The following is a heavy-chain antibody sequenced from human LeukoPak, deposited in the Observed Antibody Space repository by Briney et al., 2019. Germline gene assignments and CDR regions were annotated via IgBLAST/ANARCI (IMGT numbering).Heavy chain of an antibody. CDR1: GGTFSSYA. Sequence: SVKVSCKASGGTFSSYAISWVRQAPGQGLEWMGGIIPIFGTANYAQKFQGRVTVTVDKSTSTAYMELSSLRSEDTAVYYCARKVPNDSSGYYYRGQFDPWGQGTLVTVSS. D-gene: IGHD3-22*01. J-gene: IGHJ5*02. CDR3: ARKVPNDSSGYYYRGQFDP. V-gene: IGHV1-69*06. CDR2: IIPIFGTA.